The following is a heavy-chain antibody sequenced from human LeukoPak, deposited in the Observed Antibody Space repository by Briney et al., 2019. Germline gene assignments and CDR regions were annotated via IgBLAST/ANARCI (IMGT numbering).Heavy chain of an antibody. V-gene: IGHV3-30*02. CDR1: GFTFSSYS. D-gene: IGHD3-10*01. CDR2: IRYDGSNK. CDR3: AKDMESADGSGSYYNVQGLDY. J-gene: IGHJ4*02. Sequence: GGSLRLSCAASGFTFSSYSMNWVRQAPGKGLEWVAFIRYDGSNKYYADSVKGRFTISRDNSKNTLYLQMNSLRAEDTAVYYCAKDMESADGSGSYYNVQGLDYWGQGTLVTVSS.